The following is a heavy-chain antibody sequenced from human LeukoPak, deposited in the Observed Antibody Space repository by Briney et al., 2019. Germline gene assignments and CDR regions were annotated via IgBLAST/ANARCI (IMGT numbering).Heavy chain of an antibody. CDR1: GGTFSSYA. CDR2: IIPIFGTA. J-gene: IGHJ4*02. CDR3: ARDSTYYYDSSGYYYQNTFDY. V-gene: IGHV1-69*13. Sequence: ASVKVSCKASGGTFSSYALRWVRQAPGHGLEWMGGIIPIFGTANYAQKFQGRVTITADESTSTAYMELSSLRSEDTAVYYCARDSTYYYDSSGYYYQNTFDYWGQGTLVTVSS. D-gene: IGHD3-22*01.